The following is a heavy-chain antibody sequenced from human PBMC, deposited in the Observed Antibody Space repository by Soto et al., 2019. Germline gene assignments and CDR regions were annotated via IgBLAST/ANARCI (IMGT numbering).Heavy chain of an antibody. V-gene: IGHV1-18*01. CDR2: ISAYNGNT. D-gene: IGHD3-3*01. Sequence: ASVKVSCKASGYTFTSYGISWVRQAPGQGLEWMGWISAYNGNTNYAQKLQGRVTMTTDTSTSTAYMELRSLRSDDTAVYYCARSPFGVANYSYSGMXVWSQGTKVTVSS. J-gene: IGHJ6*02. CDR3: ARSPFGVANYSYSGMXV. CDR1: GYTFTSYG.